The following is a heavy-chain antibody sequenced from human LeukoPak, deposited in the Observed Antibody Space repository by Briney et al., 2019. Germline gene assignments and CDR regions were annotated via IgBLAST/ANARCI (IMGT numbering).Heavy chain of an antibody. CDR3: ASHDFDSSGNYYYYMDV. Sequence: SETLSLTCAVYGGSFSGYYWSWVRQPPGKGLEWIGEINHSGSTNYNPSLKSRVTISVDTSKNQFSLKLSSVTAADTAVYYCASHDFDSSGNYYYYMDVWAKGPRSPSP. CDR1: GGSFSGYY. J-gene: IGHJ6*03. V-gene: IGHV4-34*01. D-gene: IGHD3-22*01. CDR2: INHSGST.